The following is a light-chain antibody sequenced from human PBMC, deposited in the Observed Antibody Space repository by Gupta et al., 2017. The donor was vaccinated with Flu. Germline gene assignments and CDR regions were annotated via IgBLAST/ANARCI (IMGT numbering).Light chain of an antibody. CDR3: QQYYATLALT. V-gene: IGKV4-1*01. CDR2: WAS. J-gene: IGKJ4*01. CDR1: QNLLFSSSNKNY. Sequence: KSSQNLLFSSSNKNYLAWYQQKPGQPPKLLIYWASTRESGVPDRFSGSGSGTDFTLTISSLQAEDVAVYSCQQYYATLALTFGGGTKVEIK.